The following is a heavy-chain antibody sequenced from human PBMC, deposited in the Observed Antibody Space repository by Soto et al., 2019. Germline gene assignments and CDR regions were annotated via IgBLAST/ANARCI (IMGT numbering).Heavy chain of an antibody. D-gene: IGHD6-13*01. Sequence: EVQLVESGGGLVKPGGSLRLSCAASGFTFGDYNMNWVRQAPGKGLEWVSSISYSETNTHYAESVKGRFTISRDNAKNSLFLQMNRLRAEDTAVYYCARGDSHSWFQPLGSWGKGTLVTVSS. CDR2: ISYSETNT. CDR3: ARGDSHSWFQPLGS. V-gene: IGHV3-21*01. J-gene: IGHJ5*02. CDR1: GFTFGDYN.